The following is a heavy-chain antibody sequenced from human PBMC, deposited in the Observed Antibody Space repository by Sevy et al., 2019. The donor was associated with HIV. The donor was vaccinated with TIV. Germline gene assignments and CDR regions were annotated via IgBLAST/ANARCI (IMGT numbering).Heavy chain of an antibody. CDR1: GFTFSNVW. CDR2: IKSKTDGGTT. V-gene: IGHV3-15*01. J-gene: IGHJ3*02. CDR3: TTDHPRDGEDAFDM. Sequence: GGSLRLSCAASGFTFSNVWMSWVRQAPGKGLEWVGRIKSKTDGGTTDYAVPVKGRFSISRDDSKNTLYLEMNSLKTEDTAVYYCTTDHPRDGEDAFDMWGQGTKVTVSS.